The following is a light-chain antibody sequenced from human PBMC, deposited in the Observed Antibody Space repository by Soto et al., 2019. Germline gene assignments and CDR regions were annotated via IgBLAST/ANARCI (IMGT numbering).Light chain of an antibody. CDR3: QQYHYWPIT. CDR2: SAS. V-gene: IGKV3-15*01. CDR1: QSVSSK. J-gene: IGKJ5*01. Sequence: EILLTQSPGTLSLSPGERATLSCRASQSVSSKLAWYQQRPGQAPRLLIYSASTRATGIPARFSGSGSGTEFTLTISSLQSEDFAVYLCQQYHYWPITFGQGTRLEIK.